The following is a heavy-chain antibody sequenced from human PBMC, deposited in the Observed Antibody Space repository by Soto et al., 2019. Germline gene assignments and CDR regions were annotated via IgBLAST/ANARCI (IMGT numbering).Heavy chain of an antibody. J-gene: IGHJ6*02. CDR1: GGSISSGGYY. V-gene: IGHV4-31*03. D-gene: IGHD2-8*01. CDR3: AREAGVPISDV. Sequence: PSETLSLTCTVSGGSISSGGYYWSWIRQHPGKGLEWIGYIYYSGSTCYNPSLKSRVTISVDTSKNQFSLKLSSVTAADTAVYYCAREAGVPISDVWGQGTTVTVSS. CDR2: IYYSGST.